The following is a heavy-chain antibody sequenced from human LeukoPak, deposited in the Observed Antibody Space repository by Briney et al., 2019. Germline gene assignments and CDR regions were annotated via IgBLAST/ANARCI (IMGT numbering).Heavy chain of an antibody. J-gene: IGHJ4*02. D-gene: IGHD2-8*01. V-gene: IGHV3-23*01. Sequence: GGSLRLSCTVSGFPVNMFAMNWVRQAPGQGLEWVSGLRRGGETRKYAESVKGRFTVSRDTSKNMVFLQMNDLRPEGTAVYYCAKEQRIRHCSEGVCMEGYYFDYWGQGALVTVSS. CDR2: LRRGGETR. CDR1: GFPVNMFA. CDR3: AKEQRIRHCSEGVCMEGYYFDY.